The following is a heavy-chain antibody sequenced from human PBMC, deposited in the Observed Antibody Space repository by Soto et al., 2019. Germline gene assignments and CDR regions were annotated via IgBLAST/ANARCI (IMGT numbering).Heavy chain of an antibody. CDR1: GDSVSNNSAA. Sequence: SQTLSLTCAISGDSVSNNSAAWNWIRQSPSRGLEWLGRTYYRSKWYHDYAVSAKSRITINPDTSKNQFSLQLNSVTPEDTAVYYCARAPFGSGWYVYYFDYWGQGTLVTVSS. CDR2: TYYRSKWYH. CDR3: ARAPFGSGWYVYYFDY. J-gene: IGHJ4*02. V-gene: IGHV6-1*01. D-gene: IGHD6-19*01.